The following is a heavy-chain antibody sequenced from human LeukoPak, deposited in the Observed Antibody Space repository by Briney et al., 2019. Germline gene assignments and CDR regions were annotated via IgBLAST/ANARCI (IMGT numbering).Heavy chain of an antibody. V-gene: IGHV1-69*04. CDR3: AGDLRGYDYYDSSGYYGSSGDY. Sequence: SVKVSCKAFGGTFSSYAISWVRQAPGQGLEWMGRIIPILGIANYAQKFQGRVTITADKSTSTAYMELSSLRSEDTAVYYCAGDLRGYDYYDSSGYYGSSGDYWGQGTLVTVSS. D-gene: IGHD3-22*01. J-gene: IGHJ4*02. CDR2: IIPILGIA. CDR1: GGTFSSYA.